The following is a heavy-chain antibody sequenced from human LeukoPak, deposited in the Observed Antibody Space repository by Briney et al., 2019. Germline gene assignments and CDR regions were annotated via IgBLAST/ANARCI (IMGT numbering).Heavy chain of an antibody. Sequence: GGSLRLSCAASGFTFSNYGMRWVRQAPGKGLEWVSAISGSGGTTYYADSVKGRFTISRDNSKKTMYLQMKSLRAEDTAVYYCAKDSAKKYDDYWGQGTLVTVSS. CDR2: ISGSGGTT. J-gene: IGHJ4*02. CDR1: GFTFSNYG. CDR3: AKDSAKKYDDY. D-gene: IGHD2/OR15-2a*01. V-gene: IGHV3-23*01.